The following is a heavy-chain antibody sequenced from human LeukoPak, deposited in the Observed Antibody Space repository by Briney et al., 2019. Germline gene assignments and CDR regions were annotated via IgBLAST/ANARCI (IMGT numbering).Heavy chain of an antibody. Sequence: PGGSLRLSCAASGFTFSSYAMSWVRQAPGKGLEWVSAISGSGGSTYYADSVKGRFTISRDNSKNTLYLQMNSLRAEDTAVYYCAKGDYDFWSGYNTTPYYYYGMDVWGQGTTVTVSS. CDR2: ISGSGGST. CDR1: GFTFSSYA. CDR3: AKGDYDFWSGYNTTPYYYYGMDV. J-gene: IGHJ6*02. D-gene: IGHD3-3*01. V-gene: IGHV3-23*01.